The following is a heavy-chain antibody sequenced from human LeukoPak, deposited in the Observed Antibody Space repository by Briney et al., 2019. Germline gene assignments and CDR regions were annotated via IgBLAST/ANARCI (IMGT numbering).Heavy chain of an antibody. D-gene: IGHD5-18*01. J-gene: IGHJ4*02. CDR2: IYYSGST. V-gene: IGHV4-59*01. CDR3: ARREYSYGSVQFDY. CDR1: GRSISGYY. Sequence: SETLSLTCTVSGRSISGYYWSWIRQPPGKGLEWIGYIYYSGSTNYNPSLKSRVTISVDTSKNQFSLKLSSVTAADTAVYYCARREYSYGSVQFDYWGQGTLVTVSS.